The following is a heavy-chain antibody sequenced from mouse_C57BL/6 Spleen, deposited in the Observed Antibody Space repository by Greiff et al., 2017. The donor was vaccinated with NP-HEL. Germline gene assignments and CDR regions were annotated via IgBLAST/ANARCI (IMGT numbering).Heavy chain of an antibody. CDR1: GFTFSDYG. D-gene: IGHD2-3*01. J-gene: IGHJ2*01. CDR2: ISSGSSTI. Sequence: DVMLVESGGGLVKPGGSLKLSCAASGFTFSDYGMHWVRQAPEKGLEWVAYISSGSSTIYYADTVKGRFTISRDNAKNTLFLQMTSLRSEDTAMYYCARDDGYYGDFDYWGQGTTLTVSS. V-gene: IGHV5-17*01. CDR3: ARDDGYYGDFDY.